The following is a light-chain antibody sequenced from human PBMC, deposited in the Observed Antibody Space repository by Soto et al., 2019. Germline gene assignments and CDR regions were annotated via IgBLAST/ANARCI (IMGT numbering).Light chain of an antibody. J-gene: IGKJ1*01. CDR2: SSS. V-gene: IGKV1-17*01. CDR3: LQHHSFPRT. Sequence: DIQMTQSPSSLSASLGDRVTITCRASHGIRNDLGWYQQKPGKAPKRLIYSSSNLQSGVPSRFSGSGSGTEFILTISSRQPENSATYYCLQHHSFPRTFGQGTKVEV. CDR1: HGIRND.